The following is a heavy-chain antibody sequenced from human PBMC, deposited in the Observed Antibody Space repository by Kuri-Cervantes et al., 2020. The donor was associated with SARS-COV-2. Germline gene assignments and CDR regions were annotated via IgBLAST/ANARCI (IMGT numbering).Heavy chain of an antibody. D-gene: IGHD2-2*01. CDR2: IYYSGST. Sequence: SETLSLTCTVSGGSISSSSYYWGWIRQPPGKGLEWIGSIYYSGSTYYNPSLKSRVTISVDTSKNQFSLKLSSVTAADTAVYYCARGGACSSTSCYYWFDSWGQGTLVTVSS. J-gene: IGHJ5*01. CDR1: GGSISSSSYY. CDR3: ARGGACSSTSCYYWFDS. V-gene: IGHV4-39*01.